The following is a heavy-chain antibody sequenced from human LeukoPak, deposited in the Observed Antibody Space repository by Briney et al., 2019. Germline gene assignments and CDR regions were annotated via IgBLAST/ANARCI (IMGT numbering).Heavy chain of an antibody. CDR2: ISVTGGRT. J-gene: IGHJ4*02. D-gene: IGHD2-15*01. Sequence: GGSLRLSCTASGFTFSSTAMSWARQAPGKWLEWVSVISVTGGRTYYTDSVKGRFTISRDNYKNPLYLQMNSLRAEDEAAYFCTKSGVLAASGEGFDYWGQGTLITVSS. CDR1: GFTFSSTA. V-gene: IGHV3-23*01. CDR3: TKSGVLAASGEGFDY.